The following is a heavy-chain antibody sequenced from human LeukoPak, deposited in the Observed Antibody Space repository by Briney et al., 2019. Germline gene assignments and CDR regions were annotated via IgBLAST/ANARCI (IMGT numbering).Heavy chain of an antibody. V-gene: IGHV4-39*01. Sequence: SETLSLTCTVSGGSISSSSYYWGWIRQPPGKGLEWIGSIYYSGSTYYNPSLKSRVTISVDTSKNQFSLKLSSVTAADTAVYYCATLYDFWSGSAGDYWGQGTLVTVSS. CDR2: IYYSGST. D-gene: IGHD3-3*01. J-gene: IGHJ4*02. CDR1: GGSISSSSYY. CDR3: ATLYDFWSGSAGDY.